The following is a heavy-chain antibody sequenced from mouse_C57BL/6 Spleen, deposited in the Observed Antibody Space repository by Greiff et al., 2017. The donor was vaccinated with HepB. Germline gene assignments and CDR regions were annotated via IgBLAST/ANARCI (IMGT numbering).Heavy chain of an antibody. J-gene: IGHJ1*03. CDR3: ARRATVVVWYFDV. D-gene: IGHD1-1*01. CDR2: INPNNGGT. Sequence: DVQLQESGPELVKPGASVKIPCKASGYTFTDYNMDWVKQSHGKSLEWIGDINPNNGGTIYNQKFKGKATLTVDKSSSTAYMELRSLTSEDTAVYYCARRATVVVWYFDVWGTGTTVTVSS. V-gene: IGHV1-18*01. CDR1: GYTFTDYN.